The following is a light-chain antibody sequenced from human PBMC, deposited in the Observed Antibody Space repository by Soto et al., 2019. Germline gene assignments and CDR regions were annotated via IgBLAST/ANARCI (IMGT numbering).Light chain of an antibody. V-gene: IGKV1-12*01. Sequence: IHMTPSPYSVSASVGDRVTMTCRASQGIGGWLAWDQQKPGKVPKILIYATSSLHSGDPSRFSVSRTGPGFTLSVSSLQAEDSATYYFQQTDSLPLSFGPGTKVDI. CDR1: QGIGGW. CDR3: QQTDSLPLS. CDR2: ATS. J-gene: IGKJ3*01.